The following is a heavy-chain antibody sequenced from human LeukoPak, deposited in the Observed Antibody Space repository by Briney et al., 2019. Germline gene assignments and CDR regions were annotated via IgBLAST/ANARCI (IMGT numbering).Heavy chain of an antibody. V-gene: IGHV3-15*01. CDR1: GFTFSNAW. Sequence: GGSLRLSCAASGFTFSNAWMSWVRQAPGKGREWFGRIKRKTDGGTTDYAAPVKGRFTISRDDSKNTLYLQMNSLTTEDTAVYYCTGSSWATNHYWGQGTLVTVSS. CDR2: IKRKTDGGTT. D-gene: IGHD6-13*01. J-gene: IGHJ4*02. CDR3: TGSSWATNHY.